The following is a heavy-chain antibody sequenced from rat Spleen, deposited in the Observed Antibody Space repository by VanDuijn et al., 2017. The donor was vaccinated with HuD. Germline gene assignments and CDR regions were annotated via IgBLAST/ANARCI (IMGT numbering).Heavy chain of an antibody. V-gene: IGHV5-58*01. CDR1: GFTFTSYW. J-gene: IGHJ3*01. CDR3: AKEDGSYGGWFAY. Sequence: EVQLVESGGGLVQPGRSLKLSCVVSGFTFTSYWIYWVRQAPGKGLEWVSSINFDGGSTYYPDSVKGRFTISRDNAENTVYLQMNSLRSEDTATYYCAKEDGSYGGWFAYWGQGTLVTVSS. CDR2: INFDGGST. D-gene: IGHD1-2*01.